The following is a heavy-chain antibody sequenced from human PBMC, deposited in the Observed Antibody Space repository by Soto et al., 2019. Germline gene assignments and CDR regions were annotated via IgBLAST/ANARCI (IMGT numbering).Heavy chain of an antibody. V-gene: IGHV2-5*02. CDR2: IYWDDDH. J-gene: IGHJ4*02. CDR3: AREVYSSTYFDS. CDR1: GFSLTTSGVG. Sequence: QITLKESGPTLVRPTQTLTLTCTFSGFSLTTSGVGVGWIRQPPGKALEWLALIYWDDDHRYSPSLKTRLTIXKXXSKNQVVLTMTKLDPADTATYSCAREVYSSTYFDSWGQGTLVTVSS. D-gene: IGHD6-13*01.